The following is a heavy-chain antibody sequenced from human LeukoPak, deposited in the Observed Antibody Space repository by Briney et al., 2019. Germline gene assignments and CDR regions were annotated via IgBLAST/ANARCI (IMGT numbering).Heavy chain of an antibody. Sequence: WETLSLTCTVSGGSSSAYYTWIRQPPGKGLEWIGLIYNSGSTNYNPSLKSRVIISADTSKNQFSLKLTSVTAADTAVYYCAREFSDWGQGTLVTVSS. J-gene: IGHJ4*02. V-gene: IGHV4-59*01. D-gene: IGHD6-19*01. CDR3: AREFSD. CDR2: IYNSGST. CDR1: GGSSSAYY.